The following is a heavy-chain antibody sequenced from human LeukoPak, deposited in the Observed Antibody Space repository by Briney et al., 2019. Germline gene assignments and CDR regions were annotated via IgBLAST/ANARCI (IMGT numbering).Heavy chain of an antibody. CDR2: IYYSGNT. J-gene: IGHJ4*02. Sequence: SETLSLTCTVSGGSISSYYWSWIRQPPGKGLEWIGYIYYSGNTNYNPSLKSRVTISVDTSKNLFSLELNSVTTADTAVYYCARFPQGGFNYFDYWGQGALVTVSS. D-gene: IGHD5-24*01. CDR1: GGSISSYY. CDR3: ARFPQGGFNYFDY. V-gene: IGHV4-59*01.